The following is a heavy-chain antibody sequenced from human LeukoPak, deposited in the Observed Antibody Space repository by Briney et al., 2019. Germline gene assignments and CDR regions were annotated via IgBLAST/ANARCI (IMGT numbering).Heavy chain of an antibody. CDR3: ARDLGNSQTSPQPYFDL. V-gene: IGHV3-74*01. Sequence: PGGSLRLSCAASGFTFSNYWMHWVRQAPGKGLVWVSRINSDGSSTSYADSVKGRFTISRDNAKNTLYLQMNNLRDEDSAVYYCARDLGNSQTSPQPYFDLWGRGTLVTVSS. CDR1: GFTFSNYW. J-gene: IGHJ2*01. CDR2: INSDGSST. D-gene: IGHD5-12*01.